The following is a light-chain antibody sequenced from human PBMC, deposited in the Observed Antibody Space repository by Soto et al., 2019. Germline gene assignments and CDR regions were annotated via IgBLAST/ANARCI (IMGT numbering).Light chain of an antibody. CDR2: EVS. CDR1: SSDVGSYNL. J-gene: IGLJ1*01. V-gene: IGLV2-23*02. CDR3: CSYAVPYV. Sequence: QSVLTQPAPLSGSPGQSITISCTGNSSDVGSYNLVSWYQQHPGKAPKLMIYEVSKRPSGVSNRFSGSKSGNTASLTISGLQAEDEADYYCCSYAVPYVFGTGTKVTVL.